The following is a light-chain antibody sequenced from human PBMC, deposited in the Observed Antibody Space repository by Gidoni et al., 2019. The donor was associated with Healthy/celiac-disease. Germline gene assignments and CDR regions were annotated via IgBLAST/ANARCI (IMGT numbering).Light chain of an antibody. CDR3: QQRSNWPLT. Sequence: EIVSTHSPATLSLSPGERATLSCRASQSVSSYLAWYQQKPGQAPRLLIYDASNRATGIPARFSGSGSGTEFTLTISSLEPEDFAVYYCQQRSNWPLTFGGGTKVEIK. CDR1: QSVSSY. V-gene: IGKV3-11*01. CDR2: DAS. J-gene: IGKJ4*02.